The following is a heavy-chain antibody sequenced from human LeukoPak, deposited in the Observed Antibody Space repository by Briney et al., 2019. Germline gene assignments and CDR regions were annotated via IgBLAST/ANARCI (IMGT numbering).Heavy chain of an antibody. J-gene: IGHJ4*02. D-gene: IGHD6-13*01. V-gene: IGHV1-69*13. CDR1: GGTFSSYA. CDR2: IIPIFGTA. Sequence: SVKVSCKASGGTFSSYAISWVRQAPGQGLEWMGGIIPIFGTANYAQKFQGRVTITADESTSTAYVELSSLRSEDTAVYYCATSTPYSSSWYVDYWGQGTLVTVSS. CDR3: ATSTPYSSSWYVDY.